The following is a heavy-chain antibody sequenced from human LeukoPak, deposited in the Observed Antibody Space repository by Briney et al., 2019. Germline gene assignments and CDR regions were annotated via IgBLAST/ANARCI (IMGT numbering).Heavy chain of an antibody. D-gene: IGHD6-19*01. CDR2: IRNDGGNK. V-gene: IGHV3-30*02. CDR1: GFTFRNYN. CDR3: AKDSSGWATDY. J-gene: IGHJ4*02. Sequence: GGSLRLSCAASGFTFRNYNMHWVRQPPGKGLEWVAFIRNDGGNKNYADSVKGRFTISRDNSKNTLYLQMDSLRAEDMAVYYCAKDSSGWATDYWGQGTLVTVPS.